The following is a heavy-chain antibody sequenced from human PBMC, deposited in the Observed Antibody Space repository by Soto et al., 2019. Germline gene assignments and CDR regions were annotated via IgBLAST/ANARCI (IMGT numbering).Heavy chain of an antibody. CDR1: GFTFTNYW. CDR2: IDGVGTGT. Sequence: EVQLVQSGGGSVQPGGSLTLSCAASGFTFTNYWMHWVRQVPGKGLVWVSRIDGVGTGTSYSDSVRVRFTISRDNAENTLQPHINRLRTEDRVVYSCTPVFEFWGQGTRVTFSS. D-gene: IGHD3-3*01. V-gene: IGHV3-74*01. J-gene: IGHJ1*01. CDR3: TPVFEF.